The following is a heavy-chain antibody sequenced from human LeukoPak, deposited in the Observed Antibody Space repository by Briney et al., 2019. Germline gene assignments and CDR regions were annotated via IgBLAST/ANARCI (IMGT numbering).Heavy chain of an antibody. D-gene: IGHD6-13*01. Sequence: PSETLSLTCGVNGGSFSGYYWNWIRQTPGKGLEWIGEINHSGSTNYNPSLKRRVTISVDTSQRQFSLRLTSVTAADTAVYYCARGRYLTTLGGAAAGFLDSWGQGTLVTVSS. CDR1: GGSFSGYY. J-gene: IGHJ4*02. CDR3: ARGRYLTTLGGAAAGFLDS. V-gene: IGHV4-34*01. CDR2: INHSGST.